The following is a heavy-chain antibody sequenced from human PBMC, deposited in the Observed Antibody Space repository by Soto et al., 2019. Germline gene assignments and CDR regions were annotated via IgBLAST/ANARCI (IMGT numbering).Heavy chain of an antibody. CDR2: ICYSGST. CDR3: ARDNRYGDLFDY. Sequence: PWETLSLTCTVSGSSVSSGSYYWSWFRQPPGKGLEWIGYICYSGSTNYNPSLKSRVTISVDTSKNQFPLKLSSVPAADTAVYYGARDNRYGDLFDYWGQGTIVTVSS. D-gene: IGHD5-18*01. CDR1: GSSVSSGSYY. J-gene: IGHJ4*02. V-gene: IGHV4-61*01.